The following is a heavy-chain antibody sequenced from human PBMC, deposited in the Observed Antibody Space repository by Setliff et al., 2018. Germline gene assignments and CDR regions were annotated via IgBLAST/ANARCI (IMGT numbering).Heavy chain of an antibody. CDR2: IYYSGST. Sequence: PSETLSLTCTVSGGSISSSSYYWGWIRQPPGKGREWIGTIYYSGSTYYDPPLKSRVTLSVDTSKNQFCLKLNSVTAADTAVYYCARGDEIVEGNHGGFDIWGQGTMVTVSS. D-gene: IGHD3-22*01. CDR3: ARGDEIVEGNHGGFDI. CDR1: GGSISSSSYY. J-gene: IGHJ3*02. V-gene: IGHV4-39*01.